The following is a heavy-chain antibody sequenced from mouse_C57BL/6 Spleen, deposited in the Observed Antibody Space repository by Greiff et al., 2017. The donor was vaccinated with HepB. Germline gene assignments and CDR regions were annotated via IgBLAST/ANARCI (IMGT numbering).Heavy chain of an antibody. CDR3: ARTPIYYYGSSRAWFAY. J-gene: IGHJ3*01. D-gene: IGHD1-1*01. Sequence: EVQLQQSGPELVKPGASVKISCKASGYTFTDYYMNWVKQSHGKSLEWIGDINPNNGGTSYNQKFKGKATLTVDKSSSTAYMELRSLTSEDSAVYYCARTPIYYYGSSRAWFAYWGQGTLVTVSA. CDR1: GYTFTDYY. V-gene: IGHV1-26*01. CDR2: INPNNGGT.